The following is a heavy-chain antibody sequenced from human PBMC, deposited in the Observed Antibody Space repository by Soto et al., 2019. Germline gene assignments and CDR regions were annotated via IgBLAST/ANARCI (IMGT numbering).Heavy chain of an antibody. J-gene: IGHJ4*02. Sequence: SETLSLTCTVSGVSISSGSYYWGWIRQPPGKGLEWVGCIYYSGTTYYKPSLKSRLLISVDTSKNQLFLKLRSVTAADTAVYYCARHGQYYDTSGYQQRYFDYWGQGTQVTVSS. V-gene: IGHV4-39*01. D-gene: IGHD3-22*01. CDR3: ARHGQYYDTSGYQQRYFDY. CDR1: GVSISSGSYY. CDR2: IYYSGTT.